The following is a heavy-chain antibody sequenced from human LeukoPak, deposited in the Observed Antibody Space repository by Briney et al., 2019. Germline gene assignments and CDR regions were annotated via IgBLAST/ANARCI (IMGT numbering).Heavy chain of an antibody. D-gene: IGHD4-17*01. Sequence: PGGSLRLSCAASGFTFDSYTMSWVRQAPGKGLEWVSAISGSGFSTYYADPVNGRFTISRDNSRNTLYLQMNSLRVEDAAVYYCAKAMRPTVSYYDYWGQGTLVTVSS. CDR1: GFTFDSYT. J-gene: IGHJ4*02. CDR3: AKAMRPTVSYYDY. CDR2: ISGSGFST. V-gene: IGHV3-23*01.